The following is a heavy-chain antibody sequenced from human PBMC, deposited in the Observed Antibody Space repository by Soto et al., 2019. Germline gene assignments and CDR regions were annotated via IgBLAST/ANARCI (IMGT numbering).Heavy chain of an antibody. Sequence: LSLTCSVSGSSISPYYWSWIRQPPGKGLEWIGYIYYTGSTKYNPSLKSRVTISLGTSRNQVYLKLSSVTAADTAVYYCTRVGGYYGDYPNFDYWGPGTLVTVSS. D-gene: IGHD4-17*01. CDR3: TRVGGYYGDYPNFDY. CDR2: IYYTGST. J-gene: IGHJ4*02. CDR1: GSSISPYY. V-gene: IGHV4-59*01.